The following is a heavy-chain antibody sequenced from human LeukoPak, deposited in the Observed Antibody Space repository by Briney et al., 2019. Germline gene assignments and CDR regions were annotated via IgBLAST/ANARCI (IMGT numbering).Heavy chain of an antibody. V-gene: IGHV4-59*01. CDR1: GGSIRSYY. J-gene: IGHJ4*02. D-gene: IGHD3-22*01. CDR3: ARDFYYDSSGPYYFDY. CDR2: IYYSGST. Sequence: SETLSLTCTVSGGSIRSYYWSGIRQPPGKGLEWIGYIYYSGSTNYNPSLKSRVTISVDTSKNQFSLKLSSVTAADTAVYYCARDFYYDSSGPYYFDYWGQGTLVTVSS.